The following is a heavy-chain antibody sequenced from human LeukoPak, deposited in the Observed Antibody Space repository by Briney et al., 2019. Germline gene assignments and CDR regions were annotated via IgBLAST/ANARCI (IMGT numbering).Heavy chain of an antibody. V-gene: IGHV3-30*02. D-gene: IGHD2-15*01. CDR1: GFTFSSYS. CDR3: AKGLKFTPGHYYYYMDV. CDR2: IRYDGSNK. J-gene: IGHJ6*03. Sequence: GGSLRLSCAASGFTFSSYSMHWARQAPGKGLEWVAFIRYDGSNKYYADSVKGRFTISRDNSKNTLYLQMNSLRAEDTAVYYCAKGLKFTPGHYYYYMDVWGKGTTVTVSS.